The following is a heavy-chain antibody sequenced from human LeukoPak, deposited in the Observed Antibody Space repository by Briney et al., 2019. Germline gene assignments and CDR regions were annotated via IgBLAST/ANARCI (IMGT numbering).Heavy chain of an antibody. V-gene: IGHV3-23*01. CDR3: AKTVESAVTTNPYFDY. CDR1: GFTFINYA. J-gene: IGHJ4*02. CDR2: MKGGGET. Sequence: GGSLRLSCAASGFTFINYAMSWVRQAPARGPEWLSSMKGGGETFYADSVKGRFTISRDNSKNTLYLQMNSLRAEDTAVYYCAKTVESAVTTNPYFDYWGQGTLVTVSS. D-gene: IGHD4-17*01.